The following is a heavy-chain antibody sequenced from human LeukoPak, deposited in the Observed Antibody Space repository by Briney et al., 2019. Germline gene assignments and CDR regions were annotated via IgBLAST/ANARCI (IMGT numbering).Heavy chain of an antibody. CDR2: IYTSGST. J-gene: IGHJ4*02. D-gene: IGHD6-19*01. Sequence: SETLSLTCTVSGGSISSGSYYWSWIRQPAGKGLEWIGHIYTSGSTNYNPSLKSRVTISVDTSKNQFSLKLSSVTAADTAVYYCARRRIAVAGTRHFDYWGQGTLVTVSS. CDR3: ARRRIAVAGTRHFDY. CDR1: GGSISSGSYY. V-gene: IGHV4-61*09.